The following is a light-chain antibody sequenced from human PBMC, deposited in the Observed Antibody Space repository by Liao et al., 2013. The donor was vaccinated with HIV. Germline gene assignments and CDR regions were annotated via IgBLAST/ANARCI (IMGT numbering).Light chain of an antibody. CDR2: EDS. V-gene: IGLV3-1*01. Sequence: SYELTQPPSMAVSAGQTATITCSGQGLGNKFTCWFQQRPGQSPIMIIYEDSKRPSGIPERFSASNSGNTATLTISGTQAMDEADYYCQAWDSSTHVVFGGGTKLTVL. CDR1: GLGNKF. CDR3: QAWDSSTHVV. J-gene: IGLJ2*01.